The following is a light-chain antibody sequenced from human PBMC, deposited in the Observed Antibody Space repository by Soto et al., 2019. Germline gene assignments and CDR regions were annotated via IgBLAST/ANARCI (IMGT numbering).Light chain of an antibody. CDR1: SSDIGGYNY. CDR3: SSYTSSSPPYV. Sequence: QSALTQPASVSGSPGQSITISCTGTSSDIGGYNYVSWYQQHPGKAPKLMIYEVSDRPSGVSNRFSGSKSGNTASLTISGLQAEDEDDYYCSSYTSSSPPYVFGTGTKVTVL. V-gene: IGLV2-14*01. J-gene: IGLJ1*01. CDR2: EVS.